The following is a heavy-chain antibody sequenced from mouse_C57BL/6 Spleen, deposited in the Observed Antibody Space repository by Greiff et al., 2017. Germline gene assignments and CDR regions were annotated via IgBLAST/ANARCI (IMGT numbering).Heavy chain of an antibody. V-gene: IGHV1-50*01. Sequence: VQLQQPGAELVKPGASVKLSCKASGYTFTSYWMQWVKQRPGQGLEWIGEIDPSDSYTNYNQKFKGKATLTVDTSSSTAYMQLSSLTSEDSAVYDCARGGSTMVTTWYFDVWGTGTTVTVSS. CDR1: GYTFTSYW. CDR2: IDPSDSYT. D-gene: IGHD2-2*01. CDR3: ARGGSTMVTTWYFDV. J-gene: IGHJ1*03.